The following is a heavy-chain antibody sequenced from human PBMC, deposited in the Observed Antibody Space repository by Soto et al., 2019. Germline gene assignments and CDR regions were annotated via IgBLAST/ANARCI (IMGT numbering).Heavy chain of an antibody. CDR2: VYHTGDT. CDR1: GGTVASSHW. V-gene: IGHV4-4*02. CDR3: AREIVTAGGNNYFDP. Sequence: SETLSLTCGVSGGTVASSHWWSWVRQSPGGGLEWIGNVYHTGDTNFNPSRQSRVTISVDKSNNQFSLRLNSLTAADSALYVVAREIVTAGGNNYFDPWGPGTLVTVSS. J-gene: IGHJ5*02. D-gene: IGHD2-21*02.